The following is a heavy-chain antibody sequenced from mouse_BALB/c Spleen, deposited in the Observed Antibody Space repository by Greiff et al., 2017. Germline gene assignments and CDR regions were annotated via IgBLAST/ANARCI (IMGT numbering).Heavy chain of an antibody. D-gene: IGHD2-1*01. V-gene: IGHV5-6-5*01. CDR2: ISSGGST. CDR1: GFTFSSYA. J-gene: IGHJ2*01. CDR3: ARVSIYYGNYPDYFDY. Sequence: EVHLVESGGGLVKPGGSLKLSCAASGFTFSSYAMSWVRQTPEKRLEWVASISSGGSTYYPDSVKGRFTISRDNARNILYLQMSSLRSEDTAMYYCARVSIYYGNYPDYFDYWGQGTTLTVSS.